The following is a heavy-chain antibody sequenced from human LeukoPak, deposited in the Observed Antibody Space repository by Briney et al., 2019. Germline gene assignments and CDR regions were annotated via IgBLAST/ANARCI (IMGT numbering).Heavy chain of an antibody. CDR3: AREWELWYYFDY. CDR2: INPSGGST. V-gene: IGHV1-46*01. J-gene: IGHJ4*02. CDR1: GYTFTSYY. Sequence: ASVKVSCMASGYTFTSYYMHWVRQAPGQGLEWMGIINPSGGSTSYAQKFQGRVTMTRDTSTSTVYMELSSLRSEDTAVYYCAREWELWYYFDYWGQGTLVTVSS. D-gene: IGHD1-26*01.